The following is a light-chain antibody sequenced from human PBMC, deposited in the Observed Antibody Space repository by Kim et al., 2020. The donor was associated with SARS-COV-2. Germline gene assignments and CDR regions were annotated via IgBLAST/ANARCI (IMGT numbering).Light chain of an antibody. CDR2: YDT. V-gene: IGLV3-21*04. Sequence: PGRTAQITCEGNNIGSKSGHWYQQKPGQAPVLVIYYDTDRPSGIPERFSGSNSGNMATLTISRVEVGDEADYFCQVWDSRTDHVVFGGGTQLTVL. J-gene: IGLJ3*02. CDR3: QVWDSRTDHVV. CDR1: NIGSKS.